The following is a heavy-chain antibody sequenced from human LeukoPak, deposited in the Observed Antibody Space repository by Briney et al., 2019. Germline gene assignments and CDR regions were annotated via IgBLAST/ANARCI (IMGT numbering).Heavy chain of an antibody. J-gene: IGHJ4*02. Sequence: PGGSLRLSCAASGFTFSTYEMNWVRQAPGKGPEWVALIWYDGSKKYYADSVKGRFTISRDNSKNTLLLQMNSLRAEDTALYYCARDAGNYDSGTSRFDYWGQGTLVTLSS. CDR2: IWYDGSKK. D-gene: IGHD3-10*01. CDR1: GFTFSTYE. V-gene: IGHV3-33*08. CDR3: ARDAGNYDSGTSRFDY.